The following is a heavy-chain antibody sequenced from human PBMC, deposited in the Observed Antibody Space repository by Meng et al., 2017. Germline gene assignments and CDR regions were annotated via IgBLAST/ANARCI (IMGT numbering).Heavy chain of an antibody. V-gene: IGHV3-23*01. CDR2: ISGSGGST. Sequence: GESLKISCAASGFTFSSYAMSWVRQAPGKGLEWVSAISGSGGSTYYADSVKGRFTISRDNSKNTLYQQMNSLRAEDTAVYYCARDKGATTVVMWGYFDYWGQGTLVTVSS. CDR3: ARDKGATTVVMWGYFDY. D-gene: IGHD4-23*01. J-gene: IGHJ4*02. CDR1: GFTFSSYA.